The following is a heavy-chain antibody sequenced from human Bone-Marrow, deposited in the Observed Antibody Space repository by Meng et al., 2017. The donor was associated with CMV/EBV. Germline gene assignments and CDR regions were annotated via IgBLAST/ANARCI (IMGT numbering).Heavy chain of an antibody. Sequence: ASVKVSCKASGYTFTSYDINWVRQATGQGLEWMGWINPNSGGTNYAQKFQGRVTMTRDTSISTAYMELSRLRSDDTAVYYCARDLGAGVKPTLAVDYWGQGTLVTVSS. D-gene: IGHD3-10*01. J-gene: IGHJ4*02. CDR1: GYTFTSYD. V-gene: IGHV1-2*02. CDR3: ARDLGAGVKPTLAVDY. CDR2: INPNSGGT.